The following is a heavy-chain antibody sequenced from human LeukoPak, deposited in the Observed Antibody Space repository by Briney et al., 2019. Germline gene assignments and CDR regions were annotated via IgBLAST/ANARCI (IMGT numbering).Heavy chain of an antibody. J-gene: IGHJ6*03. D-gene: IGHD2-2*01. CDR2: ISAYNGNT. Sequence: ASVKVSCKASGYTFTSYGISWVRQAPGQGLEWMGWISAYNGNTNYAQKLQGRVTMTTDTSTSTAYMELRSLRSDDTAVYYCARGSVPAALGDYYYYYMDVWGKGTTVTVSS. CDR3: ARGSVPAALGDYYYYYMDV. V-gene: IGHV1-18*01. CDR1: GYTFTSYG.